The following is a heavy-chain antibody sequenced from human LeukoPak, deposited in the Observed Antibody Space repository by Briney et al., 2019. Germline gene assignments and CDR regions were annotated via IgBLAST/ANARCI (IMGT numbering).Heavy chain of an antibody. Sequence: GGSLRLSCAASGFSFRSSSLSWVRQAPGKGLEWVSSISSDGGDTYYGDPVKGRFTISRDNSKSTLYMQMDSLGAEDTAVYYCAKGMEYSLLRTSGYGYWGQGTLVTVSS. CDR3: AKGMEYSLLRTSGYGY. D-gene: IGHD2-2*01. J-gene: IGHJ4*02. CDR2: ISSDGGDT. CDR1: GFSFRSSS. V-gene: IGHV3-23*01.